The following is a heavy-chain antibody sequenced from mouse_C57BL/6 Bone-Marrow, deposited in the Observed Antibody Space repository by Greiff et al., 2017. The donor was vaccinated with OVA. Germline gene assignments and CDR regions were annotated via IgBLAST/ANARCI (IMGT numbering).Heavy chain of an antibody. CDR3: AREKAYLNNFNY. D-gene: IGHD6-5*01. CDR1: GFTFSSYA. V-gene: IGHV5-4*01. Sequence: EVQVVESGGGLVKPGGSLKLSCAASGFTFSSYAMSWVRQTPEKRLEWVATISDGGSYTYYPDNVKGRFTISRDNAKNNLYLQMSHLKSEDTAMYYCAREKAYLNNFNYWAKGTPLTVSS. J-gene: IGHJ2*01. CDR2: ISDGGSYT.